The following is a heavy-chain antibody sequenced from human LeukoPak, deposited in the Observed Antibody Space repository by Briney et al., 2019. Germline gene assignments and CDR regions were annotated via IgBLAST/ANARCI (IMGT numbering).Heavy chain of an antibody. CDR1: GFTFTSYA. V-gene: IGHV3-23*01. Sequence: GGSLRLSCAASGFTFTSYAMSWVRQAPGKGLEWVSVISGSGGSTYYADSVKGRFTISRDNSKNTLYLQMNSLRAEDTAVYYCAKEKLSSGWYGGTDYWGQGTLVTVSS. CDR3: AKEKLSSGWYGGTDY. D-gene: IGHD6-19*01. J-gene: IGHJ4*02. CDR2: ISGSGGST.